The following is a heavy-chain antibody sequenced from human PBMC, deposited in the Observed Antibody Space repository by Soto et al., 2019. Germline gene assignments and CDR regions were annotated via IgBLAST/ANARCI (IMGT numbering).Heavy chain of an antibody. CDR1: GFDFSRYG. J-gene: IGHJ4*02. CDR2: IWYDGSQK. D-gene: IGHD5-12*01. CDR3: AGERSEATSALGH. Sequence: QVQLVESGGGVVQPGRSLRLSCAASGFDFSRYGMHWVRQAPGKGLEWVAIIWYDGSQKYYADSVKGRFTVSRDNSKKTLSLEMDSLSAEDTAVYSCAGERSEATSALGHWGQGALVTVSS. V-gene: IGHV3-33*01.